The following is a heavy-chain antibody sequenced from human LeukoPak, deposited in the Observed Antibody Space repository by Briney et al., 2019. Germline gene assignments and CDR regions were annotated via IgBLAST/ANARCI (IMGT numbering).Heavy chain of an antibody. CDR3: AKKWLGGYFDL. D-gene: IGHD3-10*01. CDR2: LSGGGEAS. Sequence: GGSLRLSCAASGFNFYSYDMTWVRQAPGKGLEWVSSLSGGGEASYYADSAKGRFTISRDNANDTLYLQMNSLRVDDTAVYYCAKKWLGGYFDLWGRGTKVTVSS. V-gene: IGHV3-23*01. J-gene: IGHJ3*01. CDR1: GFNFYSYD.